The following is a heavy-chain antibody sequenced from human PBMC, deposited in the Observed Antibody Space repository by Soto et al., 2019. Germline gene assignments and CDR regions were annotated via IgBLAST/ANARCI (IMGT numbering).Heavy chain of an antibody. V-gene: IGHV3-30*18. CDR2: ISYDGSNK. CDR3: AKDLGIAAAGQQPFDY. Sequence: GGSLRLSCAASGFTFSSYGMHWVRQAPGKGLEWVAVISYDGSNKYYADSVKGRFTISRDNSKNTLYLQMNSLRAEDTAVYYCAKDLGIAAAGQQPFDYWGQGTLVTVSS. CDR1: GFTFSSYG. J-gene: IGHJ4*02. D-gene: IGHD6-13*01.